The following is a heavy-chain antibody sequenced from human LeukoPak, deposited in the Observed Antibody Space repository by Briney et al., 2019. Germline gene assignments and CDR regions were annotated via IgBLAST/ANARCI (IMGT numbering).Heavy chain of an antibody. V-gene: IGHV1-18*01. D-gene: IGHD2-15*01. Sequence: ASVKVSCKASGYTFTSYGISWVRQAPGQGLEWMGWISAYNGNTNYAQKLQGRVTMTTDTSTSTAYMELRSLRSDDTAVYYCARDQADIVEVVAATGGGKYFDYWGRGTLVTVSS. CDR3: ARDQADIVEVVAATGGGKYFDY. CDR1: GYTFTSYG. J-gene: IGHJ4*02. CDR2: ISAYNGNT.